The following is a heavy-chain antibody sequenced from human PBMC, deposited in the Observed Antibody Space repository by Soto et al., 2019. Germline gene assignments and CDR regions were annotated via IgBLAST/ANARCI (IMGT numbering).Heavy chain of an antibody. D-gene: IGHD3-22*01. CDR1: RYTFTSYY. J-gene: IGHJ6*02. CDR3: ASPYHVDSSGYYSPYGMGV. V-gene: IGHV1-46*01. Sequence: AAVKVSCKASRYTFTSYYMHWVRQAPGQGVEWMGIINSSGGSTSYAQKFQGRVTMTRDTSTSTVFMELSSLRSEDMAVYYCASPYHVDSSGYYSPYGMGVWGQGTTVTVSS. CDR2: INSSGGST.